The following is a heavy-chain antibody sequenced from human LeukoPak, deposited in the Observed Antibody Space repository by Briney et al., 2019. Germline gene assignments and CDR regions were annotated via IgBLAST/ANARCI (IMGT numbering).Heavy chain of an antibody. Sequence: PGGSLRLSCAASGFTFSRSWMSWVRQAPGKGLEWVSAISGSGGSTYYADSVKGRFTISRDNSKNTLYLQMNSLRAEDTAVYYCAKELVVITLGLDYWGQGTLVTVSS. J-gene: IGHJ4*02. CDR3: AKELVVITLGLDY. CDR1: GFTFSRSW. V-gene: IGHV3-23*01. D-gene: IGHD3-22*01. CDR2: ISGSGGST.